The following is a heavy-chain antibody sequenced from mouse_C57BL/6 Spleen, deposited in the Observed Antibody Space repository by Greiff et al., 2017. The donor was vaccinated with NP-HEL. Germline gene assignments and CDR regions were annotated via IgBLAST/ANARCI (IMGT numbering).Heavy chain of an antibody. CDR3: ARQYYYGTGYWYFDV. D-gene: IGHD1-1*01. CDR1: GFTFSDYY. CDR2: ISNGGGST. J-gene: IGHJ1*03. Sequence: EVQLVESGGGLVQPGGSLKLSCAASGFTFSDYYMYWVRQTPEKRLEWVAYISNGGGSTYYPDTVKGRFTISRDNAKNTLYLQMSRLKSEDTAMYYCARQYYYGTGYWYFDVWGTGTTVTVSS. V-gene: IGHV5-12*01.